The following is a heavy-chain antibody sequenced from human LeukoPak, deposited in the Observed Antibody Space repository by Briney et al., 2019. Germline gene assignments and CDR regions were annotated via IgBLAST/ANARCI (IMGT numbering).Heavy chain of an antibody. J-gene: IGHJ4*02. V-gene: IGHV1-2*02. CDR1: GYTFTDYY. Sequence: GASVNGSCKASGYTFTDYYIHWVRQAPGQGLEWMGWINPNTGGTNYARKFQGRVTMTRDTSISAAYMELSRLRSDDTAVYLCGRVDSGSYTAFDYWGQGTLLTVPS. CDR3: GRVDSGSYTAFDY. D-gene: IGHD1-26*01. CDR2: INPNTGGT.